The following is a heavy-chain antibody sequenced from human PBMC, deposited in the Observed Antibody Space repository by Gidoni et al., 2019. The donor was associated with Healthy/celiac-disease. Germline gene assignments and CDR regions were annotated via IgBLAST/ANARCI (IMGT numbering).Heavy chain of an antibody. Sequence: QLQLQESRPGMVKPSVTLSLTCTVPAGSISSSSYSWGGIRQPPGRGLGWIGSISFTGSTYNNPSLKSRVTISVVTSKNHFSLKLSSVTAADTAVYYCARHYCSSTSCYDGVYFDYWGQGTLVTVSS. D-gene: IGHD2-2*01. J-gene: IGHJ4*02. CDR1: AGSISSSSYS. CDR3: ARHYCSSTSCYDGVYFDY. V-gene: IGHV4-39*01. CDR2: ISFTGST.